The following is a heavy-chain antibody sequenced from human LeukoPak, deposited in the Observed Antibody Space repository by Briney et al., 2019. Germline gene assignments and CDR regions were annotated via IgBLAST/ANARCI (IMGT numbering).Heavy chain of an antibody. CDR2: IYHSGST. CDR3: AGLTRTFDY. J-gene: IGHJ4*02. V-gene: IGHV4-38-2*01. D-gene: IGHD2-2*01. Sequence: SETLSLTCAVSGYSISSGYYWGWIRQPPGKGLEWTGSIYHSGSTYYNPSLKSRVTISVDTSKNQFSLKLSSVTAADTAVYYCAGLTRTFDYWGQGTLVTVSS. CDR1: GYSISSGYY.